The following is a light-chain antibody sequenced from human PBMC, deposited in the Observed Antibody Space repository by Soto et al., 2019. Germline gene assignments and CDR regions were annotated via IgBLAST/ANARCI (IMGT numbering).Light chain of an antibody. CDR2: DVH. CDR1: SSDVGSYNY. CDR3: SSYTTSITLV. V-gene: IGLV2-14*03. J-gene: IGLJ3*02. Sequence: QSVLTQPASVSGSPGQSIAISCTGTSSDVGSYNYVSWYQHHPGRAPKLIIYDVHNRPSGVSNRFSGSKSGNTASLTITGLQAEDEADYYCSSYTTSITLVFGGGTKLTVL.